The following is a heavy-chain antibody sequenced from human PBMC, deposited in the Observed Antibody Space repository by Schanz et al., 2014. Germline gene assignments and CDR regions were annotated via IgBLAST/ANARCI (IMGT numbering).Heavy chain of an antibody. CDR3: AREKGHGYSGLS. V-gene: IGHV1-2*06. Sequence: QVQLVQSGAEVKKPGASVKVSCKASGYSFSAYYIHWMRQAPGQGLEWMGRINPNTGGTNFAQKFQGRVTMTRDTSITTAYMDLSGLTSDDTAVYYCAREKGHGYSGLSWGQGTLLAVSS. J-gene: IGHJ5*02. CDR1: GYSFSAYY. CDR2: INPNTGGT. D-gene: IGHD5-12*01.